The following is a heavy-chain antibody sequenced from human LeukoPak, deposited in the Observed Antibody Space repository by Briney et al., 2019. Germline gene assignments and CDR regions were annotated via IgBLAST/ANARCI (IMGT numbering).Heavy chain of an antibody. CDR1: GYTFSDLW. V-gene: IGHV5-51*01. CDR3: ARHTGSIFGVLIIEY. D-gene: IGHD3-3*01. Sequence: GESLKISCQASGYTFSDLWIGWVRQMPGQGLEWMGSVYPADSDTRYSPSFEGHVTISADKSTNTAFLQWNSLKASDTATYYCARHTGSIFGVLIIEYWGQGTLVTVSS. J-gene: IGHJ4*02. CDR2: VYPADSDT.